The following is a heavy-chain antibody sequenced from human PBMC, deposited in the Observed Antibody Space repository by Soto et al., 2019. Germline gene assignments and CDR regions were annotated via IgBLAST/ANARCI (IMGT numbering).Heavy chain of an antibody. CDR1: GYTFTSYD. D-gene: IGHD6-25*01. V-gene: IGHV1-8*01. CDR2: MNPNSGNT. Sequence: GASVKVSCKASGYTFTSYDINWVRQATGQGLEWMGWMNPNSGNTGYAQKFQGRVTMTRNTSISTAYMELSSLRSEDTAVYYCASWRLQGGYYYYYGMDVWGQGTTVTVSS. CDR3: ASWRLQGGYYYYYGMDV. J-gene: IGHJ6*02.